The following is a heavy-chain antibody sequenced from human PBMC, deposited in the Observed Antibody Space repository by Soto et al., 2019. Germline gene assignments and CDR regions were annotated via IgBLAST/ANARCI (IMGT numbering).Heavy chain of an antibody. D-gene: IGHD4-17*01. CDR3: ARRLRSAFDT. CDR2: IKQDGSEK. Sequence: GGSRRLCCGASGFTFSSYWMSWVRQAPGKGLEWVANIKQDGSEKYYVDSVKGRFTISRDNAKNSLYLQMNSLRAEDTAVYYCARRLRSAFDTWGQGTMVT. CDR1: GFTFSSYW. J-gene: IGHJ3*02. V-gene: IGHV3-7*01.